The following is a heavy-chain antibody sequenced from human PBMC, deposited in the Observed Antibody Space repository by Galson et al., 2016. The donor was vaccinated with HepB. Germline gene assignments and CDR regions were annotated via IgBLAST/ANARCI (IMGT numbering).Heavy chain of an antibody. D-gene: IGHD2-8*01. Sequence: SLRLSCAASGFTFSNSDMNWVRQAPGKGLEWVSGVSWNGSRTHYADSVKGRFITSRDNSRNFRYQQMNSLRPDDMAVYYCVGWRMIQILTPDSNRYYFDYWGQGTLVTVSS. CDR2: VSWNGSRT. V-gene: IGHV3-19*01. CDR3: VGWRMIQILTPDSNRYYFDY. J-gene: IGHJ4*02. CDR1: GFTFSNSD.